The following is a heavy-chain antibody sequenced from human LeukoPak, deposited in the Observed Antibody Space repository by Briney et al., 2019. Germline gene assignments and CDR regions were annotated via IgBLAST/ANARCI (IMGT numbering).Heavy chain of an antibody. J-gene: IGHJ6*02. CDR2: IRNKANSYST. D-gene: IGHD3-16*01. CDR3: ARGGSWAPLDV. V-gene: IGHV3-72*01. CDR1: GFTFSDHY. Sequence: PGGSLRLSCAAAGFTFSDHYMDWVRQAPGKGLEWVGCIRNKANSYSTEYAASVKGRFTISRDDSKNSVYLQMNSLKTEDTAVYCCARGGSWAPLDVWGQGTTVTVSS.